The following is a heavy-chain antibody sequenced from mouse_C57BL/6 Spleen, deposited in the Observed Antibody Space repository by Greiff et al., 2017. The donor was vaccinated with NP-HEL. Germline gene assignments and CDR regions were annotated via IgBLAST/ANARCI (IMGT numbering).Heavy chain of an antibody. J-gene: IGHJ3*01. V-gene: IGHV2-5*01. CDR1: GFSLTSYG. CDR3: AKRGYGYEEFGY. CDR2: IWSGGST. D-gene: IGHD2-2*01. Sequence: QVQLQQSGPGLVQPSQCLYIPCTVSGFSLTSYGVHWVRQSPGKGLEWLGVIWSGGSTDYNAAFLSRLSITKDNSKVKVFFKKNSLQADDTAIDYCAKRGYGYEEFGYWGQGTLVTVSA.